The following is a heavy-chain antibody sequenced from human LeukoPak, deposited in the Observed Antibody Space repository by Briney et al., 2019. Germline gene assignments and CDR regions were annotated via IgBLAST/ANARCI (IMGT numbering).Heavy chain of an antibody. D-gene: IGHD1-14*01. CDR3: AKGPYTSDRSGFYYYHMDV. J-gene: IGHJ6*03. CDR1: ADTFSRYG. Sequence: SVKVSCKTSADTFSRYGLNWVRQAPGQGLVCMGRIVPMLETAQYAPRFQGRVTITADRSTTTGYMELRHLTSDDAAVYFCAKGPYTSDRSGFYYYHMDVWGKGTTVTVSS. CDR2: IVPMLETA. V-gene: IGHV1-69*06.